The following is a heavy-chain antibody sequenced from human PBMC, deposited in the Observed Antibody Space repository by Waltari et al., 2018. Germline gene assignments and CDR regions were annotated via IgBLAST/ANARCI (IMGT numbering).Heavy chain of an antibody. CDR1: GGSFSGYY. J-gene: IGHJ6*03. CDR3: ARLRRYYYYMDV. V-gene: IGHV4-34*01. CDR2: INHSGST. Sequence: QVQLQQWGAGLLKPSETLSLTCAVYGGSFSGYYWSWIRQPPGKGLGGIGEINHSGSTNYNPSLKSRVTISVDTSKNQFSLKLSSVTAADTAVYYCARLRRYYYYMDVWGKGTTVTVSS.